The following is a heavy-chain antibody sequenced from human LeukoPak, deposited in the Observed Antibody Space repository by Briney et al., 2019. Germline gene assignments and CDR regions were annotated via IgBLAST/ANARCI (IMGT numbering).Heavy chain of an antibody. CDR1: GFTFSHYA. Sequence: GRSLRLSCAASGFTFSHYAIHWVRQAPGKGLEWVAVISDDESDKHYADSVKGRFTISRDNSKNTLYLQMSSLRAEDTAVYYCVNERYGDYDYWGQGTLVTVSS. V-gene: IGHV3-30*18. CDR3: VNERYGDYDY. D-gene: IGHD4-17*01. CDR2: ISDDESDK. J-gene: IGHJ4*02.